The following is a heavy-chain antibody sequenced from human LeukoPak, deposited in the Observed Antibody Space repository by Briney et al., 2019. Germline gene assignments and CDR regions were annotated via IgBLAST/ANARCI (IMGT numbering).Heavy chain of an antibody. CDR2: IYPGDSDT. V-gene: IGHV5-51*01. Sequence: GGPLKISCQGFGYSFPSYWIGWVRQRPGKGLEWMGIIYPGDSDTRYSPSFQGQVTISADKSISTAYLQWSSLKASDTAMYYCARPYSSSWDDAFDIWGQGTMVTVSS. J-gene: IGHJ3*02. D-gene: IGHD6-13*01. CDR1: GYSFPSYW. CDR3: ARPYSSSWDDAFDI.